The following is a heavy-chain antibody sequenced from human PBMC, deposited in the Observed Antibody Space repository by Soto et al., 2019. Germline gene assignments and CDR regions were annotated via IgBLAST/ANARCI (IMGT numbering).Heavy chain of an antibody. V-gene: IGHV3-23*01. CDR1: GFTFSSYA. J-gene: IGHJ4*02. CDR3: AKGSSGWYERFDY. Sequence: EVQLLESGGGLVQPGGSLRLSCAASGFTFSSYAMSWVRQAPGKGLEWVSAISGSGGSTYYADSVKGRFTISRDNSRNTLYQQMNSLSAEDTAVYYCAKGSSGWYERFDYWGQGTLVTVSS. D-gene: IGHD6-19*01. CDR2: ISGSGGST.